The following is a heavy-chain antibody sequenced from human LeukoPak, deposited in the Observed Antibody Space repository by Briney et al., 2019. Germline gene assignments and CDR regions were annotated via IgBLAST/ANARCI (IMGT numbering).Heavy chain of an antibody. CDR1: GGSISSSSYY. Sequence: PSETLSLTCTVSGGSISSSSYYWGWIRQPPGKGLEWIGSIYYSGSTYYNPSLKSRVTISVDTSKNQYSLKLSSVTAADTAVYYRARHLGEYSTYYYYYYMDVWGKGTTVTVSS. D-gene: IGHD5-18*01. CDR3: ARHLGEYSTYYYYYYMDV. V-gene: IGHV4-39*01. J-gene: IGHJ6*03. CDR2: IYYSGST.